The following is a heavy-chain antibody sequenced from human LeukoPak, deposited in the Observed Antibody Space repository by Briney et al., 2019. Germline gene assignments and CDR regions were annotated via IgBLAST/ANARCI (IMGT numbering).Heavy chain of an antibody. V-gene: IGHV4-39*07. J-gene: IGHJ4*02. CDR2: IYYSGNT. D-gene: IGHD4-23*01. CDR1: GGSISSSSYF. CDR3: ASTTTVVTPSFDY. Sequence: SETLSLTCTVSGGSISSSSYFWGWIRQPPGKGLEWIGSIYYSGNTYYNPSLKSRVTISVDTSKNQFSLKLSSVTAADTAVYYCASTTTVVTPSFDYWGQGTLVTVSS.